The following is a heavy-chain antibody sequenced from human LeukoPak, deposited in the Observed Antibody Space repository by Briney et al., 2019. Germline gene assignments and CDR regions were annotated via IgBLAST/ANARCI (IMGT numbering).Heavy chain of an antibody. CDR1: GGSISSSSYY. CDR3: ARRLTGVDY. V-gene: IGHV4-39*07. Sequence: SETLSLTCTVSGGSISSSSYYWGWIRQPPGKGLEWIGEINHSGSTNYNPSLKSRVTISVDTSKNQFSLKLSSVTAADTAVYYCARRLTGVDYWGQGTLVTVSS. D-gene: IGHD3-9*01. CDR2: INHSGST. J-gene: IGHJ4*02.